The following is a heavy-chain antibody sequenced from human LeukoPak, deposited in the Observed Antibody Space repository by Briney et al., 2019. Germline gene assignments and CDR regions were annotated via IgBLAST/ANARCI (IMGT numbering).Heavy chain of an antibody. CDR1: GYTFTGYY. J-gene: IGHJ6*03. Sequence: ASVKVSCKASGYTFTGYYMHWVRQAPGQGLELMGWINPNSVGTNYAQKFQGRSTMTRDTSISTAYMEVSRLRSDDTAVYYCARDTNQQLGSYYYYYMDVWGKGTTVTVSS. CDR3: ARDTNQQLGSYYYYYMDV. V-gene: IGHV1-2*02. CDR2: INPNSVGT. D-gene: IGHD6-6*01.